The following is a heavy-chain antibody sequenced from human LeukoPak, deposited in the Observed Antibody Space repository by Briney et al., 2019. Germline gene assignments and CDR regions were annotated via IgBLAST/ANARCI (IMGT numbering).Heavy chain of an antibody. CDR3: ARAVGATMPHFDY. J-gene: IGHJ4*02. CDR1: GGTFSIYT. Sequence: SVKVSCKASGGTFSIYTISWVRQAPGQGLEWMGRIIPILGIANYAQKFQGRVTITADKSTSTAYMELSSLRSEYTAVYYCARAVGATMPHFDYWGQGTLVTVSS. CDR2: IIPILGIA. D-gene: IGHD1-26*01. V-gene: IGHV1-69*02.